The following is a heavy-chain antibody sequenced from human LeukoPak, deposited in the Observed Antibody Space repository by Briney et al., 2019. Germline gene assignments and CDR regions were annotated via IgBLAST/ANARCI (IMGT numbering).Heavy chain of an antibody. CDR3: AGDPDP. V-gene: IGHV3-66*01. J-gene: IGHJ5*02. Sequence: GGSLRLSCGASGFSVWRNYMSWVRQAPGKGLEWVSVIWSGGGTYYADSVKGRFTISRDNSKNTVYLQMNSLRAEDTAVYYCAGDPDPWGQGTLVTVSS. CDR2: IWSGGGT. CDR1: GFSVWRNY.